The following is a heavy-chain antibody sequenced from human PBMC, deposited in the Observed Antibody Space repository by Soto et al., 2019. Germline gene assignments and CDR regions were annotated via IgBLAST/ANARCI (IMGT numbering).Heavy chain of an antibody. J-gene: IGHJ5*01. V-gene: IGHV1-2*02. Sequence: ASVKVSCKASGYTFSGYHMRWVRQAPGQGLEWMGWINVYNGETNIAQKFQGRVAMTRDTSITTAYVELSRLRFDDTAVYFCAREGATRRPSRPAIGWLESWGQGTQVTVSS. D-gene: IGHD2-2*02. CDR3: AREGATRRPSRPAIGWLES. CDR2: INVYNGET. CDR1: GYTFSGYH.